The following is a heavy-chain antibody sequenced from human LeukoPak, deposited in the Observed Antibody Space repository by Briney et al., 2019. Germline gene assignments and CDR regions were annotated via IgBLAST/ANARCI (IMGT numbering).Heavy chain of an antibody. CDR3: AQGGYFAFDI. J-gene: IGHJ3*02. CDR1: GFTFSTYD. CDR2: ISRSGRT. D-gene: IGHD2-2*03. V-gene: IGHV3-23*01. Sequence: GGSLRLSCAASGFTFSTYDMQWVRQAPGKGLEWVSGISRSGRTYYTDSVKGRFSISSDNSKDSLYLQMNTLRAETTAVYSCAQGGYFAFDIWGQATMVAVSS.